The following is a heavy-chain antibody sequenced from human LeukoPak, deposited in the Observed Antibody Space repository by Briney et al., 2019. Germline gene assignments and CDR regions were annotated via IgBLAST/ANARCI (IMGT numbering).Heavy chain of an antibody. CDR2: IYSGGST. V-gene: IGHV3-53*01. D-gene: IGHD3-10*01. CDR3: ASGSGSYRTPNYYMDV. CDR1: GFTVSSNY. Sequence: PGGSLTLSCVASGFTVSSNYMSWVRQAPGKGLEWVSVIYSGGSTYYADSVKGRFTISRDNSKNTLYLQMNSLRAEDTAVYYCASGSGSYRTPNYYMDVWGTGTAHTVSS. J-gene: IGHJ6*03.